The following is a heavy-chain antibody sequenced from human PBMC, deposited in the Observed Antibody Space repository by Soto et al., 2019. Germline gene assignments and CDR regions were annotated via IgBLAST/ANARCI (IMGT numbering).Heavy chain of an antibody. J-gene: IGHJ6*02. V-gene: IGHV1-3*01. CDR2: INAGNGNT. CDR3: ARDSVWGYGMDV. CDR1: GYTFTSYA. D-gene: IGHD7-27*01. Sequence: ASVKVSCKASGYTFTSYAMHWVRQAPGQRLEWMGWINAGNGNTKYSQKFQGRVTITRDTSASTAYMELSSLRSEDTAVYYCARDSVWGYGMDVWGQGTTVTVSS.